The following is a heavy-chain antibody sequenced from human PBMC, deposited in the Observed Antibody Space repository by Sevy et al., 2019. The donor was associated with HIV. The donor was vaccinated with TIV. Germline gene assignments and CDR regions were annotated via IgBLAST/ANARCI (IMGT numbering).Heavy chain of an antibody. Sequence: GSLRLYCAASGFTFNNYWMTWVRQAPGKGLEWVANIKQDGSDKYYMESVKGRFNISRDNTKNSLYLQLNSLRAEDTAVYYCARSWDYWGQMGYWDQGTLVTVSS. V-gene: IGHV3-7*03. D-gene: IGHD7-27*01. J-gene: IGHJ4*02. CDR3: ARSWDYWGQMGY. CDR1: GFTFNNYW. CDR2: IKQDGSDK.